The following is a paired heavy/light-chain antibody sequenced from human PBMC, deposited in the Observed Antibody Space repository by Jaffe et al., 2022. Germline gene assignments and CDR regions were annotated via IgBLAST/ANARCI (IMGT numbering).Heavy chain of an antibody. CDR1: GGTFSSYA. J-gene: IGHJ3*02. D-gene: IGHD6-13*01. Sequence: QVQLVQSGAEVKKPGSSVKVSCKASGGTFSSYAISWVRQAPGQGLEWMGGIIPIFGTANYAQKFQGRVTITTDESTSTAYMELSSLRSEDTAVYYCARDRRWIGSSYPRAPIDDAFDIWGQGTMVTVSS. CDR3: ARDRRWIGSSYPRAPIDDAFDI. CDR2: IIPIFGTA. V-gene: IGHV1-69*05.
Light chain of an antibody. CDR3: NSRDSSGNHPV. CDR2: GKN. CDR1: SLRSYY. Sequence: SSELTQDPAVSVALGQTVRITCQGDSLRSYYASWYQQKPGQAPVLVIYGKNNRPSGIPDRFSGSSSGNTASLTITGAQAEDEADYYCNSRDSSGNHPVFGGGTKLTVL. V-gene: IGLV3-19*01. J-gene: IGLJ3*02.